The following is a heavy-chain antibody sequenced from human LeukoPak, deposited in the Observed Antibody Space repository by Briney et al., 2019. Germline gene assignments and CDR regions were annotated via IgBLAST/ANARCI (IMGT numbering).Heavy chain of an antibody. V-gene: IGHV3-23*01. J-gene: IGHJ4*02. CDR2: ISGSDGST. CDR3: AKGSSSNIAARLNY. D-gene: IGHD6-6*01. CDR1: GFTFSNAW. Sequence: GGSLRLSCAASGFTFSNAWMSWVRQAPGKGLEWVSAISGSDGSTYYADSVKGRFTISRDNSKNTLYLQMNSLRAEDTAIYSCAKGSSSNIAARLNYWGQGTLVTVSS.